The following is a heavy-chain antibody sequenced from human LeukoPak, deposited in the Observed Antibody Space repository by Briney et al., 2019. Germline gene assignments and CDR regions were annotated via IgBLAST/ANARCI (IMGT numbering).Heavy chain of an antibody. D-gene: IGHD3-3*01. J-gene: IGHJ4*02. CDR3: ARAQRFLEWLLCPFDY. CDR2: IYYSGST. V-gene: IGHV4-39*07. Sequence: SETLSLTCTVSGGSISSSSYYWGWIRQPPGKGLEWIGSIYYSGSTYYNPSLKSRVTISVDTSKNQFSLKLSSVTAADTAVYYCARAQRFLEWLLCPFDYWGQGTLVTVSS. CDR1: GGSISSSSYY.